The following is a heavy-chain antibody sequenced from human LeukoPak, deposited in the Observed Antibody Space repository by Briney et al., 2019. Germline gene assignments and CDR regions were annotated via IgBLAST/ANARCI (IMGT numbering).Heavy chain of an antibody. J-gene: IGHJ6*03. CDR2: ISSSSSYI. CDR3: AGDGAYEYEQLYYYYYMDV. CDR1: GFTFSSYS. V-gene: IGHV3-21*01. D-gene: IGHD6-13*01. Sequence: GGSLRLSCAASGFTFSSYSMNWVRQAPGKGLEWVSSISSSSSYIYYADSVKGRFTISRDNAKNSLYLQMNSLRAEDTAVYYCAGDGAYEYEQLYYYYYMDVWGKGTTVTVSS.